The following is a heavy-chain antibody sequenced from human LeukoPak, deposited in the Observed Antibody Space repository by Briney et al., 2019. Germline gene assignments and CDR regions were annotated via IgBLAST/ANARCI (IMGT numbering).Heavy chain of an antibody. Sequence: GGSLRLSCAASGFTFSSYAMSWVRQAPGKGLEWVSAFSGRGGSTYYADSVKGRFTISRDNSKNTLYLQMNSLRAEDTAIYYCAKDRLLNCRGDCYIFDYWGQGTVVTVSS. CDR3: AKDRLLNCRGDCYIFDY. D-gene: IGHD2-21*02. CDR2: FSGRGGST. V-gene: IGHV3-23*01. CDR1: GFTFSSYA. J-gene: IGHJ4*02.